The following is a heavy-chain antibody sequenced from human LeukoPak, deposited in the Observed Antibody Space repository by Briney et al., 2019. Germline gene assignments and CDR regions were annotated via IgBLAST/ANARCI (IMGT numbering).Heavy chain of an antibody. CDR3: AGEMATTSLDAFDY. D-gene: IGHD5-24*01. V-gene: IGHV1-24*01. CDR1: GYTLTELS. J-gene: IGHJ4*02. Sequence: GASVKVSCKVSGYTLTELSMHWVRQAPGKGLEWMGGFDPEDGETIYAQKFQGGVTMTEDTSTDTAYMELSSLRSEDTAVSYCAGEMATTSLDAFDYWGQGTLVTVSS. CDR2: FDPEDGET.